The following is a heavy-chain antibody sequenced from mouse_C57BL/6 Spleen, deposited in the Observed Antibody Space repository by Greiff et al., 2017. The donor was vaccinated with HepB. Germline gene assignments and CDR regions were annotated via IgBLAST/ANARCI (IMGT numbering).Heavy chain of an antibody. J-gene: IGHJ2*01. CDR2: INPSSGYT. Sequence: QVQLKQSGAELARPGASVKMSCKASGYTFTSYTMHWVKQRPGQGLEWIGYINPSSGYTKYNQKFKDKATLTADKSSSTAYMQLSSLTSEDSAVYYCAREDGYYPLDYWGQGTTLTVSS. D-gene: IGHD2-3*01. CDR1: GYTFTSYT. V-gene: IGHV1-4*01. CDR3: AREDGYYPLDY.